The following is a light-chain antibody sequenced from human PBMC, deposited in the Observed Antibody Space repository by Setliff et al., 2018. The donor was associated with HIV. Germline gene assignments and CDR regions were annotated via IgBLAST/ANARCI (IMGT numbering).Light chain of an antibody. Sequence: SYELTQPPSVSVAPGKTARITCGGNNIGSKSVHWYQQKPGQAPVLVVYDASDRPSGIPERFPGSNSGNTATLTISRVEAGDEADYYCQVWDSSSDHHVFGTGTKVTVL. CDR3: QVWDSSSDHHV. J-gene: IGLJ1*01. V-gene: IGLV3-21*03. CDR2: DAS. CDR1: NIGSKS.